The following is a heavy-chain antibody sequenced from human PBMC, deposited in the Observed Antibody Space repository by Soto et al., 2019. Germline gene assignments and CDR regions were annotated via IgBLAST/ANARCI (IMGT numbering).Heavy chain of an antibody. CDR3: ARGGGHCSSTSCYYYYYYGMDV. CDR2: INAGNGNT. CDR1: GYTFTSYA. D-gene: IGHD2-2*01. J-gene: IGHJ6*02. Sequence: SVKVSCKASGYTFTSYAMHWVRQAPGQRLEWMGWINAGNGNTKYSQKFQGRVTITRDTSASTAYMELSSLRSEDTAVYYCARGGGHCSSTSCYYYYYYGMDVWGQGTTVTVSS. V-gene: IGHV1-3*01.